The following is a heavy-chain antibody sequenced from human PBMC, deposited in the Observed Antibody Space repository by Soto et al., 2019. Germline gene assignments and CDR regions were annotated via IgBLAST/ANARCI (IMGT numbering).Heavy chain of an antibody. CDR1: GDSATSASYY. CDR3: ARVQALDYSNNNWFDP. CDR2: ISYTGRT. V-gene: IGHV4-61*03. J-gene: IGHJ5*02. Sequence: PSETLSLTSIVSGDSATSASYYWTWLRQPPGKGLEWIGYISYTGRTKYNPSLQSRVTISVDTSKNDFSLKLSSVTAADTAVYYCARVQALDYSNNNWFDPWGQGTLVTVSS. D-gene: IGHD4-4*01.